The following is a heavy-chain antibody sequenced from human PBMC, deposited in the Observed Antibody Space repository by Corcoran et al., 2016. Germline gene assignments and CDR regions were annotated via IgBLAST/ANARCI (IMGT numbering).Heavy chain of an antibody. Sequence: QQQQWGAGLLKPSETLSLTCAVYGGSFSGYYWSWIRQPPGKGLEWIGEINHSGSTNYNPSLKSRVTISVDTSKNQFSLKLSSVTAADTAVYYCARAQQLVPYYYYGMDVWGQGTTVTVSS. CDR3: ARAQQLVPYYYYGMDV. CDR1: GGSFSGYY. D-gene: IGHD6-13*01. V-gene: IGHV4-34*01. CDR2: INHSGST. J-gene: IGHJ6*02.